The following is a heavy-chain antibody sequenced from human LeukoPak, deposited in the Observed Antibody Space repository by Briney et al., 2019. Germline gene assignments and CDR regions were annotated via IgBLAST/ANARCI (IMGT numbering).Heavy chain of an antibody. Sequence: PSETLSLTCTVSGGSISSSSYHWGWIRQPPGKGLEWIGSIYYSGSTYYNPSLKSRVTISVDTSKNRFSLKLSSVTAADTAVYYCARDAAYGYNGAQQGVLGWFDPWGQGTLVTVSS. V-gene: IGHV4-39*07. CDR2: IYYSGST. J-gene: IGHJ5*02. D-gene: IGHD1-14*01. CDR3: ARDAAYGYNGAQQGVLGWFDP. CDR1: GGSISSSSYH.